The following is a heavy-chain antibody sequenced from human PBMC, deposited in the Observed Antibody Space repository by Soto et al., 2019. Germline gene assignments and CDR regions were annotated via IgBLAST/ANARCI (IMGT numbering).Heavy chain of an antibody. CDR2: IYPCDSDT. J-gene: IGHJ4*02. CDR3: ARLQDIAVAGTRGGGLDF. Sequence: GESLKISCKGSGYSFTSYWIGWVRQMPGKGLEWMGIIYPCDSDTRYSPSFQGQVTISADKSISTAFLQWSSLKASDTAMYYCARLQDIAVAGTRGGGLDFWGQGTLVTVSS. D-gene: IGHD6-19*01. V-gene: IGHV5-51*01. CDR1: GYSFTSYW.